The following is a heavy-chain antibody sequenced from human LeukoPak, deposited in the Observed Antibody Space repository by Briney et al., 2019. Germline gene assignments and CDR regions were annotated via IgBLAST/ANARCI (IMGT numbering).Heavy chain of an antibody. CDR2: IHDSGST. Sequence: PSQTLSLTCTVSGGSISSGDHHWNWIRQPPGKGLEWIGFIHDSGSTLYNPSLKSRIIISRDVSRNQFSLQLTSVTAADTAVYYCARGFGSGNYYYGWFDPWGQGALVTVSS. V-gene: IGHV4-30-4*01. CDR3: ARGFGSGNYYYGWFDP. CDR1: GGSISSGDHH. J-gene: IGHJ5*02. D-gene: IGHD3-10*01.